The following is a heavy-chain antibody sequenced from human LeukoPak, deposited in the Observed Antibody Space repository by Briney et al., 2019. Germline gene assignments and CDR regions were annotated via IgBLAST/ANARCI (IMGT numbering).Heavy chain of an antibody. Sequence: GGSRRLSCAASGFTFSSYWMSWVRQAPGKGLEWVANIKQDGSEKYYVDSVKGRFTISRDNAKNSLYLQMNSLRAEDTAVYYCARGGIGSGSYHNYWGQGTLVTVSS. CDR1: GFTFSSYW. CDR3: ARGGIGSGSYHNY. CDR2: IKQDGSEK. V-gene: IGHV3-7*03. J-gene: IGHJ4*02. D-gene: IGHD1-26*01.